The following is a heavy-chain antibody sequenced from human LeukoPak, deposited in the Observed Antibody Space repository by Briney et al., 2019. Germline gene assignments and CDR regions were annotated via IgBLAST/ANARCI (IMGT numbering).Heavy chain of an antibody. CDR2: INHSGST. CDR3: ARGLYGSGSTILDY. CDR1: GGSFSGYY. V-gene: IGHV4-34*01. Sequence: SETLSLTCAVYGGSFSGYYWSWIRQPPGKGLEWIGEINHSGSTNYNPSLKSRVTISVDTSKNQFSLKLSSVTAADTAVYHCARGLYGSGSTILDYWGQGTLVTVSS. D-gene: IGHD3-10*01. J-gene: IGHJ4*02.